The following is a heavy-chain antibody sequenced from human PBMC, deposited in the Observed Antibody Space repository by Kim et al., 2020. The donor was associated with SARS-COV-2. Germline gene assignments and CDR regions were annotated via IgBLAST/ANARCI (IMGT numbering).Heavy chain of an antibody. CDR3: AKDERTPVMWYFHY. Sequence: GGSLRLSCAASGFTFSSYSMSWVRQAPGKGLEWVSTIGGGGTIYYADSVKGRFTISRDNSKNTLYLQMNSIRAEDTAVYYCAKDERTPVMWYFHYWGQGTLVTVSS. CDR1: GFTFSSYS. CDR2: IGGGGTI. J-gene: IGHJ4*02. D-gene: IGHD4-17*01. V-gene: IGHV3-23*01.